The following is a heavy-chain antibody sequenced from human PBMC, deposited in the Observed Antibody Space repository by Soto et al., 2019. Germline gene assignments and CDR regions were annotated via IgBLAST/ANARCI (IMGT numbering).Heavy chain of an antibody. J-gene: IGHJ6*03. CDR3: ARDSPASRLHDFWSGYYVHYYYYYYMDV. Sequence: PGGSLRLSCAAPGFTVSSDYMSWVRQAPGKGLEWVSVIYSGGSTYYADSVKGRFTISRDNSKNTLYLQMNSLRAEDTAVYYCARDSPASRLHDFWSGYYVHYYYYYYMDVWGKGTTVTVSS. CDR2: IYSGGST. D-gene: IGHD3-3*01. CDR1: GFTVSSDY. V-gene: IGHV3-66*01.